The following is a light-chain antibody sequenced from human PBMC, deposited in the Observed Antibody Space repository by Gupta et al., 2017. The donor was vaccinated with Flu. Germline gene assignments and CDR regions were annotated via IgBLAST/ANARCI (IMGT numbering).Light chain of an antibody. V-gene: IGKV1-9*01. CDR3: QQLESYPLT. CDR1: QGITVN. CDR2: DAS. Sequence: DIQLTQSPSFLSASVGDRVTITCRASQGITVNLAWCQQQPGKAPRLLIHDASTLQSGVPSRFSGSGYGTEFTLTINSLQPEDFATYYCQQLESYPLTFGGGTXVEIK. J-gene: IGKJ4*01.